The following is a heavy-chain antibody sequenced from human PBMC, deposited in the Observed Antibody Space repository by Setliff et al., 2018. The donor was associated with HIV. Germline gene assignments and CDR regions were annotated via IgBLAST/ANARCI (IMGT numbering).Heavy chain of an antibody. J-gene: IGHJ4*02. CDR1: GGSISSGGYY. V-gene: IGHV4-39*07. D-gene: IGHD3-3*01. Sequence: ETLSLTCTVSGGSISSGGYYWSWIRQHPGKGLEWIGSVYHSGTTYYNPSLKSRVTISVDMSNNQFSLKVTSVTAADTAVYYCMRGRSITIFGVAYFDFWGQGTQVTVSS. CDR2: VYHSGTT. CDR3: MRGRSITIFGVAYFDF.